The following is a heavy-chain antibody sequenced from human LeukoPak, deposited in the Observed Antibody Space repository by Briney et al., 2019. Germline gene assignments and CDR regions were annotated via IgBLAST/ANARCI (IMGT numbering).Heavy chain of an antibody. J-gene: IGHJ1*01. CDR1: GFTFDDYA. CDR2: ISWNSGSI. Sequence: PGRXXRLSCAASGFTFDDYAMHWVRQAPGKGLEWVSGISWNSGSIGYADSVKGRFTISRDNAKNSLYLQMNSLRAEDMALYYCAKGNYGGNQEYFQHWGQGTLVTVSS. CDR3: AKGNYGGNQEYFQH. V-gene: IGHV3-9*03. D-gene: IGHD4-23*01.